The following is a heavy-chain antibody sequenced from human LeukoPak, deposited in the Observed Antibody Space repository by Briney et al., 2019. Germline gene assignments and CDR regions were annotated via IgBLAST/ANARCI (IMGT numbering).Heavy chain of an antibody. CDR3: ARDTRSGGYDHHRDAFDI. D-gene: IGHD5-12*01. CDR1: GGSISSGGYY. CDR2: IYYSGST. V-gene: IGHV4-30-4*01. J-gene: IGHJ3*02. Sequence: PSQTLSLTCTVSGGSISSGGYYWSWIRQPPGKGLEWIGYIYYSGSTYYNPSLKSRVTISVDTSKNQFSLKLSSVTAADTAVYYCARDTRSGGYDHHRDAFDIWGQGTMVTVSS.